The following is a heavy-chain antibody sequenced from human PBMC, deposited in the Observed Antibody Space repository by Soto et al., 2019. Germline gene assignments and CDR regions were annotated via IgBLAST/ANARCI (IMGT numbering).Heavy chain of an antibody. Sequence: TFSSYTIRWVRQAPGQGLEWMGRIIPILGIANYAQKFQGRVTITADKSTSTAYMELSSLRSEDTAVYYCASSADIVVVPAASDLDYWGQGTLVTVSS. CDR2: IIPILGIA. D-gene: IGHD2-2*01. J-gene: IGHJ4*02. V-gene: IGHV1-69*02. CDR1: TFSSYT. CDR3: ASSADIVVVPAASDLDY.